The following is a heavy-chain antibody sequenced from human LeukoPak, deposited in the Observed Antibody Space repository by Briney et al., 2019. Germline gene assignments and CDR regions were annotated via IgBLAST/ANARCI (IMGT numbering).Heavy chain of an antibody. V-gene: IGHV3-23*01. Sequence: PGGSLRLSCAASGFTFSIYAMSWVRQAPGKGLEWVSAISGSGGSTYYADSVKGRFTISRDNSKNTLYLQMNSLRAEDTAVYYCAKDLQWLVSGVGFDYWGQGTLVTVSS. CDR2: ISGSGGST. J-gene: IGHJ4*02. D-gene: IGHD6-19*01. CDR3: AKDLQWLVSGVGFDY. CDR1: GFTFSIYA.